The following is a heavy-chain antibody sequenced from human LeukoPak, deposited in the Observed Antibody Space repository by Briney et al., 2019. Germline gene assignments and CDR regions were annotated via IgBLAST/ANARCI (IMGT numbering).Heavy chain of an antibody. Sequence: ASVKVSCKVSGYTLTELSMHWVRQAPGEGLEWMGGFDPEDGETIYAQKFQGRVTMTEDTSTDTAYMELSSLRSEDTAVYYCATAKYCSSTSCRERKFDYWGQGTLVTVSS. CDR2: FDPEDGET. D-gene: IGHD2-2*01. CDR1: GYTLTELS. V-gene: IGHV1-24*01. J-gene: IGHJ4*02. CDR3: ATAKYCSSTSCRERKFDY.